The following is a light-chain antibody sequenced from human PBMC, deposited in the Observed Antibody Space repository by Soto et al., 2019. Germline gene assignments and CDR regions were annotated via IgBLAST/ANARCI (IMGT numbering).Light chain of an antibody. CDR3: GTWDSSLSAYV. CDR2: GNN. Sequence: QSVLTQPPSVSAAPGQKVTISCSGSSSNIGNNYVSWYQQLPATAPKLLIYGNNKRPSGIPDRFSDSKSGTSATLAITGLPTGDEADYYCGTWDSSLSAYVFGTGTKVTVL. J-gene: IGLJ1*01. V-gene: IGLV1-51*01. CDR1: SSNIGNNY.